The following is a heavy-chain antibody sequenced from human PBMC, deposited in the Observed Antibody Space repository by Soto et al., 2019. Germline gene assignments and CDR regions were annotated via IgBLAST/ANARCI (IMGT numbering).Heavy chain of an antibody. CDR2: IYPGDSDT. CDR1: GYSFTSYW. D-gene: IGHD1-1*01. V-gene: IGHV5-51*01. J-gene: IGHJ6*02. Sequence: GESLKISCKGSGYSFTSYWIGWVRQMPGKGLEWMGIIYPGDSDTRYSPSFQGQVTISADKSISTAYLQWSSLKASDTAMYYCARKPTTPDYYYGMDVRGQGTKVTVSS. CDR3: ARKPTTPDYYYGMDV.